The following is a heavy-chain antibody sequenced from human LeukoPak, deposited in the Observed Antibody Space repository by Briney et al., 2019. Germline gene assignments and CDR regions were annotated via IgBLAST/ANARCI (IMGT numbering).Heavy chain of an antibody. D-gene: IGHD3-10*01. Sequence: SGPALVTPTQTLTLTCNFSGFSLSTSGMCVIWIRQPPGKALEWLALIDWVDDKYYSTSLKTRITISKNPTNNQFVLTMTNMDPVDTATYYCARTVRGVIMWDYWGQGTLVTVSS. J-gene: IGHJ4*02. CDR2: IDWVDDK. CDR3: ARTVRGVIMWDY. V-gene: IGHV2-70*01. CDR1: GFSLSTSGMC.